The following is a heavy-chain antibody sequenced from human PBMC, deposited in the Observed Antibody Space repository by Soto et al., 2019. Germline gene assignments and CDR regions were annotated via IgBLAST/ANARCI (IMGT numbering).Heavy chain of an antibody. J-gene: IGHJ6*02. Sequence: QVQLQESGPGLVKPSQTLSLTCTVSGGSISSGDYYWNWIRQPPGKGLDWIGYIYYSGSTFYNPSRKSRFTISVYMSKNPFSLKLSSVTAADTAVYYCARDFGTYYYDSSGFNGAYYYAVDVWGQGTTVTVSS. CDR1: GGSISSGDYY. V-gene: IGHV4-30-4*01. D-gene: IGHD3-22*01. CDR2: IYYSGST. CDR3: ARDFGTYYYDSSGFNGAYYYAVDV.